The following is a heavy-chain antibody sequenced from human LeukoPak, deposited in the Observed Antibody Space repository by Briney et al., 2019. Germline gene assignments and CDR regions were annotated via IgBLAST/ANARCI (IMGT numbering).Heavy chain of an antibody. CDR3: ARGDYYYYYYYIDV. CDR2: IYYSGNT. J-gene: IGHJ6*03. CDR1: GGSISSYY. D-gene: IGHD2-21*01. V-gene: IGHV4-59*01. Sequence: KSSETLSLTCTVSGGSISSYYWSWIRQPPGKGLEWIGFIYYSGNTNYNPSLKSRVTISVDTSKNQFSLELTSVTAADTAVYYCARGDYYYYYYYIDVWGKGTTVTFSS.